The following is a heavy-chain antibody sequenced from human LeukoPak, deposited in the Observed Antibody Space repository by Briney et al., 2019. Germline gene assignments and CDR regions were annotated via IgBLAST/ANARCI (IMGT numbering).Heavy chain of an antibody. CDR1: GYTFTSYG. J-gene: IGHJ2*01. CDR2: ISDYNGNT. Sequence: ASVKVSCKASGYTFTSYGISWVRQAPGQGLEWMGWISDYNGNTNYAQKLQDRVTMTTDTSTSTAYMELRSLRSDDTAVYYCARDHRAYWYFDLWGRGTLVTVSS. V-gene: IGHV1-18*01. D-gene: IGHD1-14*01. CDR3: ARDHRAYWYFDL.